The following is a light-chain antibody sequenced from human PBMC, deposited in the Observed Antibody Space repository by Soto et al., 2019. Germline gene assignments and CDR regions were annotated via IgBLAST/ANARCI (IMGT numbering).Light chain of an antibody. J-gene: IGLJ3*02. CDR2: EVT. CDR1: RGDVGRYNL. Sequence: QSVLTQPASVSGSLGQSITISCSGTRGDVGRYNLVSWYQQHPGKAPKVIIYEVTKGPSGVSARFSGSKSGYTASLTISGLQAEDEANYYCCSYAGGSAWVFGGGTKLTVL. CDR3: CSYAGGSAWV. V-gene: IGLV2-23*02.